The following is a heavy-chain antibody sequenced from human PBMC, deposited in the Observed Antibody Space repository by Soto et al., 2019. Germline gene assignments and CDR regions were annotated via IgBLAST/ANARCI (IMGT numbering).Heavy chain of an antibody. CDR3: ARDYYDYGMDA. CDR1: GGSFSGYY. V-gene: IGHV4-34*01. CDR2: INHSGIT. J-gene: IGHJ6*02. Sequence: QVQLQQWGAGLLKPSETLSLTCAVYGGSFSGYYWSWIRQPPGKGLEWIGEINHSGITNYNPSLKIRGPISLDTSKNQFSLKLSSVTAADTAVYYCARDYYDYGMDAWGQGTTVTVSS.